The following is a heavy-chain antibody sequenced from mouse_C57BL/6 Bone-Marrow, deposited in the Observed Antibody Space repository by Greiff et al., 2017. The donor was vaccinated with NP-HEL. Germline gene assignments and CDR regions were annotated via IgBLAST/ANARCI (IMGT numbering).Heavy chain of an antibody. Sequence: LQESGPGLVKPSQSLSLTCSVTGYSITSGYYWNWIRQFPGNKLEWMGYISYDGSNNYNPSLKNRISITRDTSKNQFFLKLNSVTTEDTATYYCASLSGAWFAYWGQGTLVTVSA. V-gene: IGHV3-6*01. J-gene: IGHJ3*01. CDR3: ASLSGAWFAY. CDR2: ISYDGSN. D-gene: IGHD2-3*01. CDR1: GYSITSGYY.